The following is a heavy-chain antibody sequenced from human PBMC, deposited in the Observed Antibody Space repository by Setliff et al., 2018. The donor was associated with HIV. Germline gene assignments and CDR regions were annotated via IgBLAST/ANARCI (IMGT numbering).Heavy chain of an antibody. CDR3: ARHSSGYDY. V-gene: IGHV4-30-2*01. CDR2: IYHSGST. Sequence: PSETLSLTCAVSGGSISSGGYSWSWIRQPPGKGLEWIGYIYHSGSTYYNPSLKSRVTISVDRSKNQFSLKLSSVTAADTAVYYCARHSSGYDYWGQGTLVTVS. J-gene: IGHJ4*02. CDR1: GGSISSGGYS. D-gene: IGHD3-22*01.